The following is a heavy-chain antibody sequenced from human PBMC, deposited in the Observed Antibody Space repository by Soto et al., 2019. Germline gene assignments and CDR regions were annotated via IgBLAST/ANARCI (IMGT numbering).Heavy chain of an antibody. CDR3: AMAIGIGVGTTSY. J-gene: IGHJ4*02. V-gene: IGHV1-18*01. CDR1: GYIFSNYG. Sequence: QIQLVQSGAEVKKPGASAKVSCKASGYIFSNYGISWMRQAPGQGLEWMGWVSVYNGKSNYTQKFQGRVTMTTDTSTNTAYMELRNLRSDDTAVYYCAMAIGIGVGTTSYWGQGTLVTVSS. CDR2: VSVYNGKS. D-gene: IGHD3-22*01.